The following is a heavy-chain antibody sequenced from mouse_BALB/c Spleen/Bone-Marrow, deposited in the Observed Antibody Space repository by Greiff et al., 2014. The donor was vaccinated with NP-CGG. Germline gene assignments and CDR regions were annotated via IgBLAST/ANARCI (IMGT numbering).Heavy chain of an antibody. CDR2: IYPGNVNT. CDR3: ARDTMDY. V-gene: IGHV1S56*01. Sequence: QVQLKQSGPELVKPGASVRISCKASGYTFTSYYIHWVKQRPGQGLEWIGWIYPGNVNTKYNEKFKGKATLTADKSSSTAYMQLSSLTSEDSVVYFCARDTMDYWGQGTSVTVSS. CDR1: GYTFTSYY. J-gene: IGHJ4*01.